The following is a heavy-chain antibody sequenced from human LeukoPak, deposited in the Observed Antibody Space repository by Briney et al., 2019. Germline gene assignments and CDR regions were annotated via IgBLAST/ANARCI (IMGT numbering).Heavy chain of an antibody. CDR1: GFTFSSYS. V-gene: IGHV3-21*01. CDR2: ISSNSRYI. J-gene: IGHJ6*02. Sequence: GGSLRLSSAASGFTFSSYSMNWVRQAPGKGLEWVSSISSNSRYIYYADSVKGRFTISRDNAKNSLYLQMNSLRAEDTAVYYCASPSGGSYFYYGMDVWGQGTTVTVSS. D-gene: IGHD2-15*01. CDR3: ASPSGGSYFYYGMDV.